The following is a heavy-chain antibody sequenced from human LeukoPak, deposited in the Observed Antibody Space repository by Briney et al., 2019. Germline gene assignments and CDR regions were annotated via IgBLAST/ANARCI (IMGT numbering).Heavy chain of an antibody. D-gene: IGHD3-10*01. J-gene: IGHJ4*02. V-gene: IGHV4-34*01. CDR1: GGSFSGYY. CDR2: INHSGST. Sequence: SETLSLTCAVYGGSFSGYYWSWIRQPPGKGLEWIGEINHSGSTNYNPSLKSRVTISVDTSKNQFSLKLSSVTAADTAVYYCARGLHTRYGSGSYYGPTRYYFDYWGQGTLVTVSS. CDR3: ARGLHTRYGSGSYYGPTRYYFDY.